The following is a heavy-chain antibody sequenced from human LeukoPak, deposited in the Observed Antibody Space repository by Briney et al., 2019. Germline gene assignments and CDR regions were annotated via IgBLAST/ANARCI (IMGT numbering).Heavy chain of an antibody. D-gene: IGHD1-1*01. Sequence: GSLRLLFSTSGFTLSTFSISWVRQGPGKGLGWVSALSGSGGSTYYADSVKGRFTISRDNSKNTLYLQMNSLRAEDTAVYYCAKERTSEGYFDYWGQGTLVTVSS. V-gene: IGHV3-23*01. J-gene: IGHJ4*02. CDR1: GFTLSTFS. CDR2: LSGSGGST. CDR3: AKERTSEGYFDY.